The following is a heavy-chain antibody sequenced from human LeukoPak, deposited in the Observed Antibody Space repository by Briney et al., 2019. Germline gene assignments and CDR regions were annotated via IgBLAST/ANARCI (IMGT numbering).Heavy chain of an antibody. J-gene: IGHJ6*02. Sequence: GASVKVSCKASGYTFTGYYMHWVRQAPGQGLEWMGWINPNSGGTNYAQKFQGRVTMTRDTSISTAYMELSRLRSDDTAVYYCARGGVRITMVRGVPAYGMDVWGQGTTVTASS. V-gene: IGHV1-2*02. D-gene: IGHD3-10*01. CDR2: INPNSGGT. CDR1: GYTFTGYY. CDR3: ARGGVRITMVRGVPAYGMDV.